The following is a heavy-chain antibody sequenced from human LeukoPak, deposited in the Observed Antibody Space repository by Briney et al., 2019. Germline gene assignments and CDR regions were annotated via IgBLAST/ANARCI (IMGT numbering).Heavy chain of an antibody. CDR1: GFTFTSSA. V-gene: IGHV1-58*02. CDR3: AAGYSGGWLFSY. D-gene: IGHD6-19*01. CDR2: IVVGSGNT. J-gene: IGHJ4*02. Sequence: SAKVSCKASGFTFTSSAMQWVRQARGQRLEWIGWIVVGSGNTNYAQKFQERVTITRDMSTSTAYMELSSLRSEDTAVYYCAAGYSGGWLFSYWGQGTLVTVSS.